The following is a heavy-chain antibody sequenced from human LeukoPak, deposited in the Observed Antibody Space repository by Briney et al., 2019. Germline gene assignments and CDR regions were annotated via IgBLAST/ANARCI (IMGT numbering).Heavy chain of an antibody. V-gene: IGHV1-8*01. CDR3: ARAPVGITIFGVVIMYYFDY. D-gene: IGHD3-3*01. CDR1: GYTFTSYD. J-gene: IGHJ4*02. CDR2: MNPNSGNT. Sequence: ASVTVSCTASGYTFTSYDINWVRQAPGQGLEWMGWMNPNSGNTGYAQKFQGRVTMTRNTSISTAYMELSSLRSEDTAVYYCARAPVGITIFGVVIMYYFDYWGQGTLVTVSS.